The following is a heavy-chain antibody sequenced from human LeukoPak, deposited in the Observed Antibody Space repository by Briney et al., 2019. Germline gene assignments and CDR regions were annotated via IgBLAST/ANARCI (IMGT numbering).Heavy chain of an antibody. D-gene: IGHD3-3*01. CDR2: IYYSGST. V-gene: IGHV4-31*03. Sequence: PSETLSLTCTVSGGSISSGGYYWSWIRQHPGKGLEGIGYIYYSGSTYYNPSLKSRVTISVDTSKNQFSLKLSSVTAADTAVYYCARGAGRFLTDNAFDIWGQGTMVTVSS. J-gene: IGHJ3*02. CDR3: ARGAGRFLTDNAFDI. CDR1: GGSISSGGYY.